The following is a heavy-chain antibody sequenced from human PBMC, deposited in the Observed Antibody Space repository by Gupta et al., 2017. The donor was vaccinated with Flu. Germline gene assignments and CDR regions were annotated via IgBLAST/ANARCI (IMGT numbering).Heavy chain of an antibody. Sequence: SDARMNWVRQAPGKGLEGVGSLKSTTDGGTTDYAAPVKGRFTISREDSKNTLFLQMRSLKTEDTAVYFCATESCGEINFDIWGLGTMVTVSS. CDR3: ATESCGEINFDI. D-gene: IGHD3-10*01. J-gene: IGHJ3*02. V-gene: IGHV3-15*07. CDR2: LKSTTDGGTT. CDR1: SDAR.